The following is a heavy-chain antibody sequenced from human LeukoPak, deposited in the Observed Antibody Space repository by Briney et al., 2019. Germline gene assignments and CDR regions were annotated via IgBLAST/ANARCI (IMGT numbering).Heavy chain of an antibody. CDR2: IRYDGSNK. V-gene: IGHV3-30*02. Sequence: PGGSLRLSCAASGFTFSSYGMHWVRQAPGKGLEWVAFIRYDGSNKYYADSVKGRFTISRDNSKNTLYLQTNSLGAEDTAVYYCAKAGGIVETMLDYWGQGTLVTVSS. CDR1: GFTFSSYG. J-gene: IGHJ4*02. D-gene: IGHD1-26*01. CDR3: AKAGGIVETMLDY.